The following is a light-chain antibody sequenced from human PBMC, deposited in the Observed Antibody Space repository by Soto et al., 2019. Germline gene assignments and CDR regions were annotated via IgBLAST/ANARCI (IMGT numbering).Light chain of an antibody. CDR3: QSYDSSFVV. V-gene: IGLV6-57*04. J-gene: IGLJ2*01. CDR2: ESK. Sequence: NFMLTQPHSVSESPGKTVTISCTRSSGSIANNYVQRYQQRPGSAPTAVIYESKQRPSGVPDRFSGSTDGSSNSASLTISGLQTEDEADYYCQSYDSSFVVFGGGTQLTVL. CDR1: SGSIANNY.